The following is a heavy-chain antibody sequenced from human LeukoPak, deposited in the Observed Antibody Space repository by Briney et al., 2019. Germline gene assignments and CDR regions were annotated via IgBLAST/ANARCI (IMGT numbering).Heavy chain of an antibody. CDR2: IRNDGSDK. D-gene: IGHD3-10*01. V-gene: IGHV3-30*02. CDR3: AKDRYYGSGTYYFDY. J-gene: IGHJ4*02. CDR1: GFTFSSYG. Sequence: QPGGSLRLSCAASGFTFSSYGMHWVRQAPGKGLEWVAFIRNDGSDKYYADSVKGRFTVSRDNSKNTLYLQMNSLRAEDTAVYYCAKDRYYGSGTYYFDYWGQGTLVTVSS.